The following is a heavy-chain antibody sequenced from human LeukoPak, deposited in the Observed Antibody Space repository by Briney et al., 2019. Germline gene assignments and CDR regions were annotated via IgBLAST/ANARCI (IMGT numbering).Heavy chain of an antibody. J-gene: IGHJ4*02. Sequence: SETLSLTCTVSGGSISSSNYYWGWIRQPPGKGLEWIGSIYYSGSIYYNPSLKSRVTISVDTSKNQFSLQLGSLTASDTAVYYCARGIYYFDYWGQGTLVTVSS. D-gene: IGHD5-12*01. V-gene: IGHV4-39*01. CDR2: IYYSGSI. CDR1: GGSISSSNYY. CDR3: ARGIYYFDY.